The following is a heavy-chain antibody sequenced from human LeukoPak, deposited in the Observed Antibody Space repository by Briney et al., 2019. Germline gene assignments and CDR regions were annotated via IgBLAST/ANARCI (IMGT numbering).Heavy chain of an antibody. CDR2: ISHDGNNK. CDR1: GFPFSDYG. V-gene: IGHV3-30*18. J-gene: IGHJ4*02. D-gene: IGHD3-10*01. Sequence: GRSLRLSCAASGFPFSDYGMYWVRQAPRKGLEWLAVISHDGNNKYYADSVKGRITISRDNSMNTLYLQMNSLRAEDTAVYYCAKDRLRVGVPFDYWGQGTLVTVSS. CDR3: AKDRLRVGVPFDY.